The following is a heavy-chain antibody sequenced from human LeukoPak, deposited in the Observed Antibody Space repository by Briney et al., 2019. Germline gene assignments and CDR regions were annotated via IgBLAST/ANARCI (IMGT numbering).Heavy chain of an antibody. D-gene: IGHD6-19*01. J-gene: IGHJ4*02. CDR3: AKDGYSSGWYFDY. V-gene: IGHV3-23*01. CDR1: GFTFSSYA. Sequence: GGSLRLSCAASGFTFSSYAMSWVRQAPGKGLEWVSAISGSGGSTYYADSVKGRFTISRDNSKNTLYLQMNSLRAKDTAVYYCAKDGYSSGWYFDYWGQGILVTVCS. CDR2: ISGSGGST.